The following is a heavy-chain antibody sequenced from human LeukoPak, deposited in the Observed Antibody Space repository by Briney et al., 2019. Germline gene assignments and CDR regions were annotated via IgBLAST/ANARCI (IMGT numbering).Heavy chain of an antibody. V-gene: IGHV4-61*02. CDR1: GGSISSGSYY. CDR3: AREVYDSSGYYYLDY. Sequence: SQALSLTCTVSGGSISSGSYYWSWIRQPAGKGLEWIGRIYTSGSTNYNPSLKSRVTISVDTSKKQSSLKLSSVTAADTAVYYCAREVYDSSGYYYLDYWGQGTLVTVSS. J-gene: IGHJ4*02. D-gene: IGHD3-22*01. CDR2: IYTSGST.